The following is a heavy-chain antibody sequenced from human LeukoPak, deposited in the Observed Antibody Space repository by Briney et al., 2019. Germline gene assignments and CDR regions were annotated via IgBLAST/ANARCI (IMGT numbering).Heavy chain of an antibody. Sequence: ASVKVSCKASGYTFTSYAMHWVRQAPGQRLEWMGWINAGNGNTKYSQKFQGRVTITRDTSASSVYMELSSLRSDDTAVYYCARGLGSDSYYGSWGQGTLVTVSS. CDR1: GYTFTSYA. V-gene: IGHV1-3*01. CDR2: INAGNGNT. D-gene: IGHD3-10*01. J-gene: IGHJ4*02. CDR3: ARGLGSDSYYGS.